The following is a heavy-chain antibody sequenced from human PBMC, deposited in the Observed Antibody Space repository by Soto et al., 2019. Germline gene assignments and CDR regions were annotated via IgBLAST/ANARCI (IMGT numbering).Heavy chain of an antibody. CDR1: GYTFTSYY. Sequence: ASMKVSCKASGYTFTSYYMHWVRQAPGQGLEWMGIINPSGGSTSYAQKFQGRVTMTRDTSTSTVYMELSSLRSEDTAVYYCARDGREIAAAGTGWFDPWGQGTLVTVSS. CDR2: INPSGGST. CDR3: ARDGREIAAAGTGWFDP. J-gene: IGHJ5*02. D-gene: IGHD6-13*01. V-gene: IGHV1-46*03.